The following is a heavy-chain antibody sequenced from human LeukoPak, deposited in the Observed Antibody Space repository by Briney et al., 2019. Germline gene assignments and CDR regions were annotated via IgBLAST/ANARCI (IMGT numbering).Heavy chain of an antibody. Sequence: PGGSLRLSCAASRFIFSSYGMHWVRQAPGKGLEWVAFIRYDGSDKYYADSVKGRFTISRDNSKNTLYLQMNSLRAEDAAVYYCARSRARGFDAFDIWGQGTMVTVSS. D-gene: IGHD3-10*01. V-gene: IGHV3-30*02. CDR3: ARSRARGFDAFDI. CDR1: RFIFSSYG. J-gene: IGHJ3*02. CDR2: IRYDGSDK.